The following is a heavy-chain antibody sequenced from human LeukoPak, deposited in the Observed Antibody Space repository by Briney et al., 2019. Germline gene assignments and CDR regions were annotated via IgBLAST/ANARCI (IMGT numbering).Heavy chain of an antibody. CDR1: GFTFSSYA. V-gene: IGHV3-23*01. CDR3: ASRCTYYDILTGGSDLDY. Sequence: SGGSLRLSCAASGFTFSSYAMSWVRQAPGKGLEWVSAISGSGGSTYYADSVKGRFTISRDNSKNTLYLQMNSLRAEDTAVYYCASRCTYYDILTGGSDLDYWGQGTLVTVSS. CDR2: ISGSGGST. J-gene: IGHJ4*02. D-gene: IGHD3-9*01.